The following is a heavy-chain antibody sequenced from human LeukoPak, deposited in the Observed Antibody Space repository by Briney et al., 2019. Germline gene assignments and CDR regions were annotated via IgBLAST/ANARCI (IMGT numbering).Heavy chain of an antibody. V-gene: IGHV3-23*01. J-gene: IGHJ3*02. Sequence: GGSLRLSCAASGFTFSSYAMSWVRQAPGKGLEWVSAISGSGGSTYYADSVKGRFTISRDNSKNTLYLQMNSLRAEDTAVYYCAKDAQLTGDELGAFDIWGQGTMVTVSS. CDR3: AKDAQLTGDELGAFDI. D-gene: IGHD7-27*01. CDR1: GFTFSSYA. CDR2: ISGSGGST.